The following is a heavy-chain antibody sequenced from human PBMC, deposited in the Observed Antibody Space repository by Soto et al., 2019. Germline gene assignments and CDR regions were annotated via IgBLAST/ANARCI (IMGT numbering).Heavy chain of an antibody. CDR2: IWYDGSEK. D-gene: IGHD1-1*01. V-gene: IGHV3-33*01. J-gene: IGHJ5*02. Sequence: QVQLVESGGGVVQPGRSLRLSCEGSGFTFRNHGMHWIRQSPGKGLDWLAVIWYDGSEKYYADSVKGRFTISRDNSKNTLYLPMTSLKGEDKAIYYCARLSHNQVVDPWGQGTVVTVS. CDR1: GFTFRNHG. CDR3: ARLSHNQVVDP.